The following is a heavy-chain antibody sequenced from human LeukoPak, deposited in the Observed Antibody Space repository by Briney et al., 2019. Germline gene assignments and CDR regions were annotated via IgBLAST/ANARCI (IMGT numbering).Heavy chain of an antibody. D-gene: IGHD1-14*01. V-gene: IGHV1-46*01. J-gene: IGHJ6*02. Sequence: ASVKVSCKASGYTFTSYYMHWVRQAPGQGLEWMGIINPSGGSTSYAQKFQGRVTMTRDTSTSTVYVELSSLRSEDTAVYYCARDAVPNPTWYYYYGMDVWGQGTTVTVSS. CDR3: ARDAVPNPTWYYYYGMDV. CDR2: INPSGGST. CDR1: GYTFTSYY.